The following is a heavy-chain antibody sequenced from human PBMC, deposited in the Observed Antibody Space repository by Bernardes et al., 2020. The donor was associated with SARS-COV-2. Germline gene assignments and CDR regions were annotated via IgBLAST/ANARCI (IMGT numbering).Heavy chain of an antibody. CDR1: GYTFTDYD. Sequence: ACVKVSCKASGYTFTDYDISWVRQATGQGLEWMGWMTPNSGNTGYAQKFQGRVTMTRDTSISTAYMELSSLTSDDTAVYFCAIIMVGPTNYYYYYGMDVWGQGTTVTVSS. CDR3: AIIMVGPTNYYYYYGMDV. D-gene: IGHD1-26*01. CDR2: MTPNSGNT. J-gene: IGHJ6*02. V-gene: IGHV1-8*01.